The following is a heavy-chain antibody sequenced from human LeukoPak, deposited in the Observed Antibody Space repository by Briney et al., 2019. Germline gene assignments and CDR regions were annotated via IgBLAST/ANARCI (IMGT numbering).Heavy chain of an antibody. Sequence: VASVKVSCKVSGYTLTELSMHWVRQAPGKGLEWMGGVDPEDGEIIYAQKFRGRVTMTEDTSTDTAYMELSSLRSEDTAVYYCAIDVGELLTYWGQGTLVTVSS. J-gene: IGHJ4*02. D-gene: IGHD1-26*01. CDR3: AIDVGELLTY. CDR1: GYTLTELS. CDR2: VDPEDGEI. V-gene: IGHV1-24*01.